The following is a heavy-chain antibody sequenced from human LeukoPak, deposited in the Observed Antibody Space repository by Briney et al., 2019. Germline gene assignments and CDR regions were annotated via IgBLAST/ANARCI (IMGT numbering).Heavy chain of an antibody. Sequence: SETLSLTCTVSGGSISSYYWSWIRQPAGKGLEWIGRIYTSGSTNYNPSLKSRVTISVDKSKNQFSLKLSSVTAADTAVYYCAGDTWYSSTYDAFDIWGQGTMVTVSS. CDR1: GGSISSYY. V-gene: IGHV4-4*07. D-gene: IGHD6-13*01. CDR2: IYTSGST. J-gene: IGHJ3*02. CDR3: AGDTWYSSTYDAFDI.